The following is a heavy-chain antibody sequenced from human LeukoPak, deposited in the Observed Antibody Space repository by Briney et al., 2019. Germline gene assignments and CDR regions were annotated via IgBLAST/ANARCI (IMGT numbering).Heavy chain of an antibody. J-gene: IGHJ4*02. CDR3: ARVLNPWFGEFAFDY. CDR1: GGSISSSSYY. V-gene: IGHV4-39*07. D-gene: IGHD3-10*01. CDR2: IYYSGST. Sequence: SETLSLTCTVSGGSISSSSYYWGWIRQPPGKGLEWIGSIYYSGSTYYNPSLKSRVTISVDTSKNQFSLKLSSVTAADTAVYYCARVLNPWFGEFAFDYWGQGTLVTVSS.